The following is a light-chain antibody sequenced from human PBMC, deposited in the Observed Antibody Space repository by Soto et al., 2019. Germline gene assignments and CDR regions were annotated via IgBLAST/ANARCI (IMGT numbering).Light chain of an antibody. CDR1: SSDVGGYNY. J-gene: IGLJ1*01. Sequence: QSALTQPASVSGSPGQSITISCTGTSSDVGGYNYACWYQQHPGKAPKLMIYDVSNRPSGVSNRFSGSKSGNTASLIISGLQAEDEADYYCSSYTTISTHVFGTGTKVTVL. CDR2: DVS. V-gene: IGLV2-14*01. CDR3: SSYTTISTHV.